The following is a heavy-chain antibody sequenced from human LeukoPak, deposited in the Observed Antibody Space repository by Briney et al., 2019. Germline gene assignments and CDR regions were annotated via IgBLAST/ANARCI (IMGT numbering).Heavy chain of an antibody. D-gene: IGHD3-10*01. CDR3: AKNYWFGELFDAFDI. CDR2: ISGSGHST. CDR1: GFTFSSYA. Sequence: PGGSLRLSCAASGFTFSSYALSWVRQPPGKGLEWVSAISGSGHSTYYADSVKGRFTVSRDNSKNTVYLQMNSLRADDTAVYYCAKNYWFGELFDAFDIWGQGTVVTVSS. V-gene: IGHV3-23*01. J-gene: IGHJ3*02.